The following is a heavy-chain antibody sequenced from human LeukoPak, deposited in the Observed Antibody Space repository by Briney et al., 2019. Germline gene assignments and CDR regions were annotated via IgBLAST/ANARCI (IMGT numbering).Heavy chain of an antibody. CDR2: ISGSGGST. CDR1: GFTFSSYA. CDR3: AKDYYGSGSYYSPDPFDI. V-gene: IGHV3-23*01. J-gene: IGHJ3*02. D-gene: IGHD3-10*01. Sequence: GSLRLSCAASGFTFSSYAMSWVRPAPGKGLEWVSAISGSGGSTYYADSVKGRFTISRDNSKNTLYLQMNSLRAEDTAVYYCAKDYYGSGSYYSPDPFDIWGQGTMVTVSS.